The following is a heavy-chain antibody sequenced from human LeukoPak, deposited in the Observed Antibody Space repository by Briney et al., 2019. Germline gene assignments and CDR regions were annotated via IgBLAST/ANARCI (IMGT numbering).Heavy chain of an antibody. Sequence: GASVKVSRMASVYTFTSYGISWVRQAPGQGGAGMGWISAYNGNTNYAQKLQGRVTMTTDTSTSTAYMELRSLRSDDTAVYFCASARGGSYSDAFDIWGQGTMVTVSS. J-gene: IGHJ3*02. D-gene: IGHD1-26*01. CDR1: VYTFTSYG. CDR3: ASARGGSYSDAFDI. CDR2: ISAYNGNT. V-gene: IGHV1-18*01.